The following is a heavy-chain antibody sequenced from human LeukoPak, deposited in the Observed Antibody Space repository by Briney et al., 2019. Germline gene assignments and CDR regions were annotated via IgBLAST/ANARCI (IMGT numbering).Heavy chain of an antibody. V-gene: IGHV5-51*01. J-gene: IGHJ6*03. CDR3: ARRAYSSSSSEYYYYYYMDV. D-gene: IGHD6-6*01. CDR1: GYSFTSYW. Sequence: GESLKISCKGSGYSFTSYWIGWVRQMPGKGLEWMGIIYPGDSDTRYSPSFQGQVTISADKSISTAYLQWSSLKASDTAMYYCARRAYSSSSSEYYYYYYMDVWGKGTTVTVSS. CDR2: IYPGDSDT.